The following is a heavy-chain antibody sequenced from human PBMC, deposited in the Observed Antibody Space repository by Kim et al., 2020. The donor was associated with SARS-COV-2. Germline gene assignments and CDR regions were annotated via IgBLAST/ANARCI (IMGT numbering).Heavy chain of an antibody. CDR2: ISSSSSYI. CDR3: ASSEGGFYYGLDV. J-gene: IGHJ6*02. Sequence: GGSLRLSCAASGFTFSSYSMNWVRQAPGKGLEWVSSISSSSSYIYHADSVKGRFTISRDNAKNSLYLQMNSLRAEDTAVYYCASSEGGFYYGLDVWGQGT. CDR1: GFTFSSYS. V-gene: IGHV3-21*01. D-gene: IGHD3-16*01.